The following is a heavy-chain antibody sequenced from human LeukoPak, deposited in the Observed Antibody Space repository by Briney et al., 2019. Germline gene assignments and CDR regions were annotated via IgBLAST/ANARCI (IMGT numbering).Heavy chain of an antibody. D-gene: IGHD3-10*01. CDR2: ISGSGGST. J-gene: IGHJ4*02. CDR1: GFTFSSYA. CDR3: AKAFRGASSRSGY. Sequence: GGSLRLSCAASGFTFSSYAMSGVPRAPGKGLEGVSAISGSGGSTYYADSVKGRFTISRDNSKNTLYLQMNSLRAEDTAVYYCAKAFRGASSRSGYWGQGTLVTVSS. V-gene: IGHV3-23*01.